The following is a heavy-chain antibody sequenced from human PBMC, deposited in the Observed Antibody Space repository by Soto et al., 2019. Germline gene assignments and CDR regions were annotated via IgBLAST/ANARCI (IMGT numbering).Heavy chain of an antibody. CDR2: INPSGATT. CDR1: GYTFTSYY. V-gene: IGHV1-46*01. D-gene: IGHD2-2*01. J-gene: IGHJ4*02. Sequence: QVSLVQSGAEVKKPGASVKVSCKASGYTFTSYYVHWVRQAPGQGLEWMGIINPSGATTTYAQYFQGRVAMTRDTSTSTVYMELSSLRSEDTAVYYCARRDCFSSSCYFKYWGQGTLVTVSS. CDR3: ARRDCFSSSCYFKY.